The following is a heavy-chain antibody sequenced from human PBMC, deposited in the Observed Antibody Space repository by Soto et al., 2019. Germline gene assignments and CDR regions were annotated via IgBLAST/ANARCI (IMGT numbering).Heavy chain of an antibody. CDR3: ARHGGTIFGVVIDYYYYGMDV. CDR2: IYYSGST. Sequence: PSETLSLTCTVSGGSISSSSYYWGWIRQPPGKGLEWIGSIYYSGSTYYNPSLKSRVTISVDTSKNQFSLKLSSVTAADTAVYYCARHGGTIFGVVIDYYYYGMDVWGQGTTVTVSS. CDR1: GGSISSSSYY. J-gene: IGHJ6*02. D-gene: IGHD3-3*01. V-gene: IGHV4-39*01.